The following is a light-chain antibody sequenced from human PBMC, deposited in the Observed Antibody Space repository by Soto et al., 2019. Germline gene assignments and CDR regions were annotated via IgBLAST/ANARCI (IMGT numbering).Light chain of an antibody. CDR1: QTFSSIY. V-gene: IGKV3-20*01. Sequence: VLTQSPGTLSLSPGESATLSCRASQTFSSIYLAWYQQKPGQAPRLLIYGASSRATGIPERFSGSGSGTDFTLTISRLEPEDFAVYYCHQYVSWTFGQGTKVDIK. CDR2: GAS. J-gene: IGKJ1*01. CDR3: HQYVSWT.